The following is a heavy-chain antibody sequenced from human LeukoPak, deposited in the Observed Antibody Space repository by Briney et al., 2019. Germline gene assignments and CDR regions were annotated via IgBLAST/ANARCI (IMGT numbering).Heavy chain of an antibody. Sequence: ASVKVSCKASGGTFSNYAFSWVRQAPGQGLEWMGWINPNSGGTNYAQNFQGRVTMTRDTSISTAYMELSRLRSDDTAVYYCASSGYFDSSFVDYWGQGTLVTVSS. CDR1: GGTFSNYA. J-gene: IGHJ4*02. D-gene: IGHD3-9*01. CDR2: INPNSGGT. V-gene: IGHV1-2*02. CDR3: ASSGYFDSSFVDY.